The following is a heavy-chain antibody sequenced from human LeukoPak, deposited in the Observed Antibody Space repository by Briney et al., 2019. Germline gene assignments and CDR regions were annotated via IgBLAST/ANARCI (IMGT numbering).Heavy chain of an antibody. Sequence: SETLSLTCAVYGGSFSGYYWSWIRQPPGKGLEWIGEINHSGSTNYNPSLKSRVTISVDTSKNQFSLKLSSVTAADTAVYYCARGVLRWMEDVWGQGTTVTVSS. CDR2: INHSGST. CDR1: GGSFSGYY. CDR3: ARGVLRWMEDV. D-gene: IGHD3-3*01. V-gene: IGHV4-34*01. J-gene: IGHJ6*02.